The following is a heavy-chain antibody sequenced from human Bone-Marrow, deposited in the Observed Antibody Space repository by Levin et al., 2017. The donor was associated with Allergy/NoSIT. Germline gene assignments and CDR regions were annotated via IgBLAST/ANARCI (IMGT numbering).Heavy chain of an antibody. J-gene: IGHJ4*02. CDR3: ARGRGQQLCFDY. CDR1: GGSFSGYY. V-gene: IGHV4-34*01. CDR2: INHSGST. Sequence: SQTLSLTCAVYGGSFSGYYWSWIRQPPGKGLEWIGEINHSGSTNYNPSLKSRVTISVDTSKNQFSLKLSSVTAADTAVYYCARGRGQQLCFDYWGQGTLVTVSS. D-gene: IGHD6-13*01.